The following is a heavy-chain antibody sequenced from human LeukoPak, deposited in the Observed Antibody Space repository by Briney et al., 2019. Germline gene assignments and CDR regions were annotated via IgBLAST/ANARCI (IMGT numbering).Heavy chain of an antibody. CDR1: GFTFSSYA. V-gene: IGHV3-64D*06. CDR2: ISSNGGST. CDR3: VKGNCSSTSCYPDY. D-gene: IGHD2-2*01. J-gene: IGHJ4*02. Sequence: PGGSLRLSCSASGFTFSSYAMHWVRQAPGEGLEYVSAISSNGGSTYYADSVKGRFTISRDNSKNTLYLQMSSLRAEDTAVYYCVKGNCSSTSCYPDYWGQGTLVTVSS.